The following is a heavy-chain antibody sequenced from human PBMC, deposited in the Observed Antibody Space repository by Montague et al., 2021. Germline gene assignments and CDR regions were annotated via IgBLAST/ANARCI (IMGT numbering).Heavy chain of an antibody. J-gene: IGHJ4*02. V-gene: IGHV3-7*05. D-gene: IGHD4-17*01. CDR2: IKKDGTEK. Sequence: SLRLSCAASGFTFSSYWMIWVRQAPGKGLEWVASIKKDGTEKYYGGSVMGRFTISRDNAKTSLYLQMNALRAEDMAVYFCSRAWVRSGFDSWGQGTLVTVSS. CDR3: SRAWVRSGFDS. CDR1: GFTFSSYW.